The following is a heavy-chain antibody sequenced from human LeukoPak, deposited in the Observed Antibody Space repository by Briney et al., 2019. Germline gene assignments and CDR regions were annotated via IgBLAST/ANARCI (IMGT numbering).Heavy chain of an antibody. CDR2: IDGSGSS. CDR1: GYSISSGYL. J-gene: IGHJ6*03. V-gene: IGHV4-38-2*02. CDR3: ARHKDYYYSYMDV. Sequence: SETLSLTCTVSGYSISSGYLWGWIRQPPGKGLEWIGSIDGSGSSYYNPSLKSRVIISVDTSKNQFSLKLSSVTAADTAVYYCARHKDYYYSYMDVWGKGTTVTISS.